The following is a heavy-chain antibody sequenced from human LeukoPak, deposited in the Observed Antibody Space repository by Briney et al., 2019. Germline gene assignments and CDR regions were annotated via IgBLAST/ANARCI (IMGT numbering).Heavy chain of an antibody. D-gene: IGHD3-10*02. V-gene: IGHV3-53*01. CDR2: IYSGGTT. Sequence: GSLRFSCAAFGFTVSRSYVIWARQARGKGLEWVSVIYSGGTTYYADSVKGRFTISRDNAKNSLYLQMNSLRAEDTAVYYCAELGITMIGGVWGKGTTVTISS. J-gene: IGHJ6*04. CDR3: AELGITMIGGV. CDR1: GFTVSRSY.